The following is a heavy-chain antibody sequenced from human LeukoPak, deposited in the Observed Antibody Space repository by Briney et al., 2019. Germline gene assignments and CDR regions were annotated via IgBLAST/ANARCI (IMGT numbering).Heavy chain of an antibody. D-gene: IGHD6-13*01. Sequence: ASVKVSCKASGGTFSSYAISWVRQAPGQGLEWIGGIIPIFGTANYAQKFQGRVTITTDESTSTAYMELSSLRSEDTAVYYCASKAAAGIGTWFDPWGQGTLVTVSS. J-gene: IGHJ5*02. V-gene: IGHV1-69*05. CDR1: GGTFSSYA. CDR2: IIPIFGTA. CDR3: ASKAAAGIGTWFDP.